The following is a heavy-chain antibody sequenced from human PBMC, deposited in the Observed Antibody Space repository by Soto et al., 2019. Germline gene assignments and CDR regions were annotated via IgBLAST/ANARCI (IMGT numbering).Heavy chain of an antibody. CDR3: ARGGCGSSTSCYFLVYYGMDV. J-gene: IGHJ6*02. Sequence: SETLSLTCTVSGGSISIGGYYWSCIRQHPGKGLEWIGYIYYSGSTYYNPSLKSRVTISVDTSKNQFSLKLSSVTAADTAVYYCARGGCGSSTSCYFLVYYGMDVWGQGTTVTVSS. CDR1: GGSISIGGYY. V-gene: IGHV4-31*03. D-gene: IGHD2-2*01. CDR2: IYYSGST.